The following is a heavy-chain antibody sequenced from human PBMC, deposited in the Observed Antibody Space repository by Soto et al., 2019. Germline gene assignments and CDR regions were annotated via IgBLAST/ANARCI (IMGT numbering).Heavy chain of an antibody. CDR3: AKDLEVVVPAAPYYYYYYMDV. CDR2: ISYDGSNK. D-gene: IGHD2-2*01. Sequence: GGSLRLSCAASGFTFSSYGMHWVRQAPGKGLEWVAVISYDGSNKYYADSVKGRFTISRDNSKNTLYLQMNSLRAEDTAVYYCAKDLEVVVPAAPYYYYYYMDVWGKGTTVTVSS. CDR1: GFTFSSYG. J-gene: IGHJ6*03. V-gene: IGHV3-30*18.